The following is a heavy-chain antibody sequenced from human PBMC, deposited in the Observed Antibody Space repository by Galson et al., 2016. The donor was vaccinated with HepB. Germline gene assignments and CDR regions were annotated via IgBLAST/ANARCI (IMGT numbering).Heavy chain of an antibody. V-gene: IGHV1-18*04. Sequence: SVKVSCKASGYTFTNYGVNWVRQAPGQGLEWMGWISPYNGNTNFAQKFQGRVTMTTDTPASTAYMELRGLRFDDTATYYCAREAAGITSNWGQGSLVTVSS. D-gene: IGHD3-16*01. J-gene: IGHJ4*02. CDR1: GYTFTNYG. CDR3: AREAAGITSN. CDR2: ISPYNGNT.